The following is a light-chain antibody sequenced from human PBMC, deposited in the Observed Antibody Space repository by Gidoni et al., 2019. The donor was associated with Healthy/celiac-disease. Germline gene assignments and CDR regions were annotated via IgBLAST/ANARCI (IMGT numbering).Light chain of an antibody. V-gene: IGKV1-12*01. CDR3: QQANSVPIT. Sequence: DIQLTQSPSSVSASVGERVTITCRASQRISSWLAWYQQQPGHAPKLLIYAASSSQRGVPSGFSGSGSGTDFTLTISSRQPEDFASYYCQQANSVPITFGPXTKVDIK. CDR2: AAS. CDR1: QRISSW. J-gene: IGKJ3*01.